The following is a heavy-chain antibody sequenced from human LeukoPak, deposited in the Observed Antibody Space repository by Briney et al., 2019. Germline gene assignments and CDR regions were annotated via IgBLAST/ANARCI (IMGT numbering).Heavy chain of an antibody. Sequence: GGSLRLSCAASGFTFSSYAMSWVRQAPGKGLEWVSAISGSGGSTYYADSVKGRFTISRDNAKNSLYLQMNSLRAEDTAVYYCARERYYDSSGYYLDPYYFDYWGQGTLVTVSS. D-gene: IGHD3-22*01. CDR3: ARERYYDSSGYYLDPYYFDY. CDR1: GFTFSSYA. V-gene: IGHV3-23*01. CDR2: ISGSGGST. J-gene: IGHJ4*02.